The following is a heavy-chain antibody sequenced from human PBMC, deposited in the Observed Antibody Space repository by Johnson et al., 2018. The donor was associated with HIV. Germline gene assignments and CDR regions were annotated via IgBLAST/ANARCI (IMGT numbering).Heavy chain of an antibody. CDR3: ARDRGYWDAFDV. V-gene: IGHV3-7*01. CDR1: GFTFSDYY. Sequence: VQLVESGGGLVKPGGSLRLSCAASGFTFSDYYMSWIRQAPGKGLEWVANIKQDGSEKYYMDSVKGRFTISRDNAKNSLYLQMNSLRVEDTAVYYCARDRGYWDAFDVWGQGTMVTVSS. J-gene: IGHJ3*01. CDR2: IKQDGSEK. D-gene: IGHD2-8*02.